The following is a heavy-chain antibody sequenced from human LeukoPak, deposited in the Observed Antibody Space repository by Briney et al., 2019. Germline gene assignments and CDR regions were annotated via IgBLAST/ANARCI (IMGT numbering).Heavy chain of an antibody. J-gene: IGHJ3*02. CDR3: ARFTGGTVAFDI. CDR1: GGSISSYF. CDR2: IYTSGST. Sequence: SETLSLTCSVSGGSISSYFWAWIRQSAGQGLEWIDRIYTSGSTNYNPSLKGRVTMSQDTSTNQVSLKLTSVTAADTAVYYCARFTGGTVAFDIWGQGTLVVVSS. D-gene: IGHD2-8*02. V-gene: IGHV4-4*07.